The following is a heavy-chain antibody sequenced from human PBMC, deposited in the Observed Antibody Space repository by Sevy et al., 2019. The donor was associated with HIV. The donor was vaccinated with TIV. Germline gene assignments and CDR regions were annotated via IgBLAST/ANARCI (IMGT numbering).Heavy chain of an antibody. D-gene: IGHD3-10*01. CDR3: AREGYYSRSGTYRPPNYYGMDV. CDR1: GYTFSSYG. CDR2: ISDYNGYT. Sequence: ASVKVSCKASGYTFSSYGISWVRQAPGQGLEWMGWISDYNGYTNYAHKFQGRVTMSTETSTRTAYMELRSLRSYDTAVYFCAREGYYSRSGTYRPPNYYGMDVWGQGTAVTVSS. J-gene: IGHJ6*02. V-gene: IGHV1-18*01.